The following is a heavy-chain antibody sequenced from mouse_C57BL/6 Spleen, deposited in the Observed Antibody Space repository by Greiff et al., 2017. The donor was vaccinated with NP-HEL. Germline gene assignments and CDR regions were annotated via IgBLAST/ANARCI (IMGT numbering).Heavy chain of an antibody. D-gene: IGHD1-1*01. J-gene: IGHJ2*01. CDR1: GFTFSDYY. Sequence: EVKLVESEGGLVQPGSSMKLSCTASGFTFSDYYMAWVRQVPEKGLEWVANINYDGSSTYYLDSLKSRFIISRDNAKNILYLQMSSLKSEDTATYYCARPYYYGSPYFDYGGQGTTLTVSS. V-gene: IGHV5-16*01. CDR2: INYDGSST. CDR3: ARPYYYGSPYFDY.